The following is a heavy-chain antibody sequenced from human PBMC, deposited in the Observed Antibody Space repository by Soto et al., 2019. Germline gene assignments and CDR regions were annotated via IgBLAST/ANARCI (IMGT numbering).Heavy chain of an antibody. Sequence: PGGSLRLSCAASGFTFSSYAMSWVRQAPGKGLEWVSAISGSGGSTYYADSVKGRFTISRDNSKNTLYLQMNSLRAEDTAVYYCAKTIAVAGTRGSDYWGQGTLVTVSS. J-gene: IGHJ4*02. CDR2: ISGSGGST. CDR1: GFTFSSYA. V-gene: IGHV3-23*01. D-gene: IGHD6-19*01. CDR3: AKTIAVAGTRGSDY.